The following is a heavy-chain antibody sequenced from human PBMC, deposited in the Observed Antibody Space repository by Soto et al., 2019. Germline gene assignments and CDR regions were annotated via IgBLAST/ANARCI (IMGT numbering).Heavy chain of an antibody. CDR2: ISSGSSYI. CDR3: ARGWGYFDY. D-gene: IGHD7-27*01. J-gene: IGHJ4*02. V-gene: IGHV3-21*01. Sequence: EVQLVESGGGLVKPGGSLRLSCAASGFTFSSYSMNWVRRAPGKGLEWVSSISSGSSYIYYADSVKGRFTISKDNTKNSLYLQMNSLRAEDTAVYYCARGWGYFDYWGQGTLVTVSS. CDR1: GFTFSSYS.